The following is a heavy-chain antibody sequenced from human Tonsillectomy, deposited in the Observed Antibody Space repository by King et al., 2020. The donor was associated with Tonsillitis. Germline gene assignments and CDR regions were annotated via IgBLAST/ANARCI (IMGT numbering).Heavy chain of an antibody. CDR3: ARGGRDSGSPGRVDY. J-gene: IGHJ4*02. CDR2: IYYSGST. Sequence: QLQESGPGLVKPSETLSLTCTVSGGSISSYYWNWIRQPPGKELEWIGYIYYSGSTNYNPSLKSLVTISVDTSQNQFSLKLTSVTAADTAVYYCARGGRDSGSPGRVDYWGQGTLVTVSS. CDR1: GGSISSYY. V-gene: IGHV4-59*01. D-gene: IGHD1-26*01.